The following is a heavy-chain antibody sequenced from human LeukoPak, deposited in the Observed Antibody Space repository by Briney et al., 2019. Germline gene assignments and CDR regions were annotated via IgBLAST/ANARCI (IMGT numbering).Heavy chain of an antibody. Sequence: PGGSLPVSREACGLTLDDYAIHWVRQAPGKGLEWVSLISGDGDSTYYADSVKGRFTISRDNSKNSLYLQMSSLRPEDTALYYCAKGVRSGTYYNCFDPWG. CDR2: ISGDGDST. V-gene: IGHV3-43*02. D-gene: IGHD1-26*01. J-gene: IGHJ5*02. CDR1: GLTLDDYA. CDR3: AKGVRSGTYYNCFDP.